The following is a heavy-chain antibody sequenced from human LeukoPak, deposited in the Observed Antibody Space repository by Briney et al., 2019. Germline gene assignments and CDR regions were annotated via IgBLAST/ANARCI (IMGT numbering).Heavy chain of an antibody. D-gene: IGHD3-16*01. CDR2: IDNRGST. V-gene: IGHV4-34*01. J-gene: IGHJ4*02. CDR1: GGSFSFYF. CDR3: ARDSDSGFQ. Sequence: SETLSLTCTVSGGSFSFYFWHWIRQPPGEGLDWIGEIDNRGSTQYKPSLRSRGIISIDTSGDHFSLKLTSVTAADTAVYFCARDSDSGFQWGQGMLVTVSS.